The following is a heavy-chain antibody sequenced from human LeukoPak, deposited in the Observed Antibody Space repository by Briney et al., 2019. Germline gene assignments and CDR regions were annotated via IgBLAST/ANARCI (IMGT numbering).Heavy chain of an antibody. CDR1: GGSISSYY. D-gene: IGHD3-3*01. CDR3: ARVAGLRFLEWLLYFDY. Sequence: SETLSLTCTVSGGSISSYYWSWIRQPPGKGPEWIGYIYYSGSTNYNPSLKSRVTISVDTSKNQFSLKLSSVTAADTAVYYCARVAGLRFLEWLLYFDYWGQGTLVTVSS. V-gene: IGHV4-59*01. J-gene: IGHJ4*02. CDR2: IYYSGST.